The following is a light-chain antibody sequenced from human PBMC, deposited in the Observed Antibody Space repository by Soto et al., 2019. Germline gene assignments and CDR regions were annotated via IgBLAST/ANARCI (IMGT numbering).Light chain of an antibody. CDR1: QSVSSSY. V-gene: IGKV3-20*01. CDR2: GAS. Sequence: EIVMTQSPATLSVSPGERATLSCRASQSVSSSYLAWYQQKPGQAPRLLIYGASSRATVIPDRFSGSGSGTDFTLTISRLEPEDFAVYYCQQYGSSPSWTFGQGTKVE. CDR3: QQYGSSPSWT. J-gene: IGKJ1*01.